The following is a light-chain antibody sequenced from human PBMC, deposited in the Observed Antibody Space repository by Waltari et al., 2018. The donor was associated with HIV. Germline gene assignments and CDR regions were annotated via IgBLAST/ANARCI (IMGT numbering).Light chain of an antibody. CDR2: RAS. CDR1: QNIDNW. Sequence: DVQMTQSPSHLSASVGDTVLITCRASQNIDNWLAWYLQKPGRAPKLLLSRASILESGVSSRFSGSGSGTEFTLTIRSLQPDDIGTYYCQQYSTHYGFGQGTRVE. V-gene: IGKV1-5*03. J-gene: IGKJ2*01. CDR3: QQYSTHYG.